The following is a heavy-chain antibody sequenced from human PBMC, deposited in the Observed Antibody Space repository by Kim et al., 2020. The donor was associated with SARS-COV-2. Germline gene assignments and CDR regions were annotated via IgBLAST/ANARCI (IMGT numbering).Heavy chain of an antibody. V-gene: IGHV3-30*01. CDR3: ARGLIVGATGYFQH. Sequence: DSRKGRFTIPRNNATNTLYLQMNSLSAEDTAVYYCARGLIVGATGYFQHWGQGTLVTVSS. D-gene: IGHD1-26*01. J-gene: IGHJ1*01.